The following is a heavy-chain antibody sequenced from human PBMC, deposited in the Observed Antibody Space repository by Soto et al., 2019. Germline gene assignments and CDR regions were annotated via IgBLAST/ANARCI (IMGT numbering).Heavy chain of an antibody. CDR1: GGSFSGYY. D-gene: IGHD6-19*01. CDR2: INHSGST. V-gene: IGHV4-34*01. CDR3: ATSLSSGWYAHY. Sequence: QVQLQQWGAGLLKPSETLSLTCAVYGGSFSGYYWSWIRQPPGKGLEWIGEINHSGSTNYNPSLKSRVTISVDTSKNQFSLKLSSVTAADTAVYYCATSLSSGWYAHYWGQGTLVTVSS. J-gene: IGHJ4*02.